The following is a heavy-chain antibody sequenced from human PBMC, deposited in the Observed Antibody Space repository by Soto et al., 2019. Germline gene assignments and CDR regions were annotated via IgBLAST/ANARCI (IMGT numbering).Heavy chain of an antibody. Sequence: TSETLSLTCTVSGGSISSYYWSWIRQPPGKGLEWIGYIYYSGSTNYNPSLKSRVTISVDTSKNQFSLKLSSVTAADTAVYYCARDLQCGGDCYYFDYWGQGTLVTVSS. D-gene: IGHD2-21*02. V-gene: IGHV4-59*01. J-gene: IGHJ4*02. CDR2: IYYSGST. CDR3: ARDLQCGGDCYYFDY. CDR1: GGSISSYY.